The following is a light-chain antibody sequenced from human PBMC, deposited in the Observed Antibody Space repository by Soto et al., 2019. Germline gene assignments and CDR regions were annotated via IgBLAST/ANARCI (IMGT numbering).Light chain of an antibody. J-gene: IGKJ5*01. CDR2: DAS. V-gene: IGKV1-13*02. CDR3: QQFNSYPPT. CDR1: QGISSA. Sequence: AIQLTQSPSSLSASVGDRVTITCRASQGISSALAWYQQKPGKAPKLLIYDASSLESGVPSRFSGSGSGTDFTLTISSRQPEDFATYYCQQFNSYPPTFGQGTRLEIK.